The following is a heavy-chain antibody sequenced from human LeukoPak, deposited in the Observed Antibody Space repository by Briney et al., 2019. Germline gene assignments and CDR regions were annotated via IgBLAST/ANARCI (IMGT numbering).Heavy chain of an antibody. Sequence: ASVKVSCKASGYTFTSYYMHWVRQAPGQGLEWMGIINPGGGSTTYAQKFQGRVTMTRDTSTSTVYMELSSLRSEDTAVYCCARGAIAAAHGYWGQGTLVTVSS. CDR3: ARGAIAAAHGY. J-gene: IGHJ4*02. V-gene: IGHV1-46*01. D-gene: IGHD6-13*01. CDR2: INPGGGST. CDR1: GYTFTSYY.